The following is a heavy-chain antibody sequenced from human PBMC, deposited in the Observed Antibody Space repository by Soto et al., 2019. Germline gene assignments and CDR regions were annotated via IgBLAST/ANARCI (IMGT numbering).Heavy chain of an antibody. D-gene: IGHD6-19*01. Sequence: GGSLRLSCAASGFTFSSYSMNWVHQAPGKGLEWVSSISSSSSYIYYADSVKGRFTISRDNAKNSLYLQMNSLRAEDTAVYYCAVLYSSGWYYFQHWGQGTLVTVSS. CDR1: GFTFSSYS. J-gene: IGHJ1*01. CDR3: AVLYSSGWYYFQH. CDR2: ISSSSSYI. V-gene: IGHV3-21*01.